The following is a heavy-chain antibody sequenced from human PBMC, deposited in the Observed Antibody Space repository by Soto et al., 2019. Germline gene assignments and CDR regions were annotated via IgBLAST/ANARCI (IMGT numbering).Heavy chain of an antibody. D-gene: IGHD3-22*01. J-gene: IGHJ4*02. Sequence: EVQLVESGGGLVKPGGSLRLSCAASGFTFSSYSMNWVRQAPGKGLEWVSSISSSSSYIYYADSVKGRFTISRDNAKNSLYLQMNSLRAEDTAVYYCARSGSSGYGGHFDYWGQGTLVTVSS. CDR3: ARSGSSGYGGHFDY. CDR1: GFTFSSYS. CDR2: ISSSSSYI. V-gene: IGHV3-21*01.